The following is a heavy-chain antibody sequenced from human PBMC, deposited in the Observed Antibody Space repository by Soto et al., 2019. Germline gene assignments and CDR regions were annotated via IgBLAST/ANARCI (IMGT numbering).Heavy chain of an antibody. Sequence: QVQLQESGPGLVKPSQTLSLTCTVSGGSISSGGYYWSWLRQHPGKGLEWIGYIYYSGSTYYNPSLKSRVTISVDTSKNQFSLKLSSVTAADTAVYYCARTDGSYELGYFDYWGQGTLVTVSS. D-gene: IGHD1-26*01. CDR1: GGSISSGGYY. V-gene: IGHV4-31*03. CDR2: IYYSGST. J-gene: IGHJ4*02. CDR3: ARTDGSYELGYFDY.